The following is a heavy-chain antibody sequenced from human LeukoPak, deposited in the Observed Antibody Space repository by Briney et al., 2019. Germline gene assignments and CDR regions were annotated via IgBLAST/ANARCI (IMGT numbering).Heavy chain of an antibody. V-gene: IGHV3-33*01. CDR1: GFTFSSYG. D-gene: IGHD3-3*01. CDR3: ARDINDFWSGYYYNWFDP. CDR2: IWYDGSNK. Sequence: GGSLRLSCAASGFTFSSYGMHWVRQAPGKGLEWVAVIWYDGSNKYYADSVKGRFTISRDNSKNTLYLQMNSLRAEDTAVYYCARDINDFWSGYYYNWFDPWGQGTLVTVSS. J-gene: IGHJ5*02.